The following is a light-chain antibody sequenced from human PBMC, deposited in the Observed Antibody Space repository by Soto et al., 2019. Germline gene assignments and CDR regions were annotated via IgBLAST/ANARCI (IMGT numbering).Light chain of an antibody. Sequence: QSALTQPASVSGSPGLSITISCTGTSSDVGGYSYVSWYQQHPGKAPKLMIYDVNNRPSGVSNRFSGSKSGNTASLTISGLQAEDEADYYCSSYTYSSTLYVFGTGTKLTVL. V-gene: IGLV2-14*01. CDR2: DVN. CDR3: SSYTYSSTLYV. J-gene: IGLJ1*01. CDR1: SSDVGGYSY.